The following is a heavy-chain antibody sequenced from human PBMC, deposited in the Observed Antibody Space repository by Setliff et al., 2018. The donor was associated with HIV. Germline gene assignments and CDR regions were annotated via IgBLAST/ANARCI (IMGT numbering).Heavy chain of an antibody. CDR1: GFTFSTYS. J-gene: IGHJ6*03. CDR2: ISSSSNTI. V-gene: IGHV3-48*01. CDR3: ARLGYCTGGSCYYYYLDV. Sequence: LSCAASGFTFSTYSMDWVRQAPGKGLEWVSYISSSSNTIYYADSVKGRFTISRDNAKNSLYLQMNSLRAEETAVYYCARLGYCTGGSCYYYYLDVWGKGTTVTVS. D-gene: IGHD2-15*01.